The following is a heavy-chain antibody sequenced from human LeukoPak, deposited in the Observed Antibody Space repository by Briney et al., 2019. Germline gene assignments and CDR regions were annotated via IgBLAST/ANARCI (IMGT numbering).Heavy chain of an antibody. D-gene: IGHD1-26*01. V-gene: IGHV4-4*07. J-gene: IGHJ4*01. Sequence: SETLSLTCTVSGGSISSDYWSWIRQPAGKGLEWTGRIYTGGSTTHYNPSLKSRVSMSVDTSKNQFSLKLSSVTAADTAVYYCAREWVPTSPDYFDYWGHGILVTVSS. CDR2: IYTGGST. CDR1: GGSISSDY. CDR3: AREWVPTSPDYFDY.